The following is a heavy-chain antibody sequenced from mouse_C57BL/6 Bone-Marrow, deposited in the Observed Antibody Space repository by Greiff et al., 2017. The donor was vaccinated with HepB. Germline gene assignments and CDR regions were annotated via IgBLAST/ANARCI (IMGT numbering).Heavy chain of an antibody. CDR2: IYPRDGST. CDR3: ARELGPYWYFDV. D-gene: IGHD4-1*01. V-gene: IGHV1-78*01. CDR1: GYTFTDHT. Sequence: VKLQESDAELVKPGASVKISCKVSGYTFTDHTMHWMKQRPEQGLEWIGYIYPRDGSTKYNEKFKGKATLTADKSSSTAYMQLNSLTSEDSAVYFCARELGPYWYFDVWGTGTTVTVSS. J-gene: IGHJ1*03.